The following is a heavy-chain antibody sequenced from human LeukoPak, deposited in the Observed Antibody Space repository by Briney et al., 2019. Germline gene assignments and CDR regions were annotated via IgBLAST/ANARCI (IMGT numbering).Heavy chain of an antibody. V-gene: IGHV4-39*07. CDR1: GGSISSSSYY. CDR2: IYYSGST. J-gene: IGHJ4*02. D-gene: IGHD3-16*01. Sequence: NSSETLSLTCTVSGGSISSSSYYWGWIRQPPGKGLEWIGSIYYSGSTYYNPSLKSRVTISVDTSKNQFSLKLSSVTAADTAVYYCARWRGHPFDYWGQGTLVTVSS. CDR3: ARWRGHPFDY.